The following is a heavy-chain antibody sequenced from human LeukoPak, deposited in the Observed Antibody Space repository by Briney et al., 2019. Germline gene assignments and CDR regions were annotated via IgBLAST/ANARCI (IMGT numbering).Heavy chain of an antibody. Sequence: SETLSLTCTVSGGSISSYYWSRIRQPPGKGLEWTGYIYYSGSTNYNPSLKSRVTVSVDTSKNQFSLKLSSVTAADTAVYYCARSWDWFDPWGQGTLVTVSS. D-gene: IGHD6-13*01. CDR1: GGSISSYY. J-gene: IGHJ5*02. CDR2: IYYSGST. CDR3: ARSWDWFDP. V-gene: IGHV4-59*01.